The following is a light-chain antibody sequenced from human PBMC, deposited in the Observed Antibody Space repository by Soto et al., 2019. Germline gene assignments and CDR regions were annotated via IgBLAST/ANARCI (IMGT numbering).Light chain of an antibody. CDR2: AAS. CDR1: QSVSSAY. CDR3: QQYGSSSTWT. Sequence: EIVLTQSPGTLSLSPGERATLSCRASQSVSSAYLAWYQHKPGQPPTLLIYAASSRVTGIPDRFSGSGSGTDFTLTISRLVPADFAVYYCQQYGSSSTWTFGQGTKVEIK. V-gene: IGKV3-20*01. J-gene: IGKJ1*01.